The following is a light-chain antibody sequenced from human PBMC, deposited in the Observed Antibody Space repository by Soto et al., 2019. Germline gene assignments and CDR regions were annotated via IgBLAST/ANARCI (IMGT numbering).Light chain of an antibody. V-gene: IGKV3-20*01. CDR2: GAS. CDR1: QSVSSN. CDR3: QHYGTSWIT. Sequence: PSEIATLSCRASQSVSSNLAWYQQKPGQAPRLLIYGASSRATGIPDRFSGSGSGTDFTLTISRLESEDFAVYYCQHYGTSWITFGQGTRLEIK. J-gene: IGKJ5*01.